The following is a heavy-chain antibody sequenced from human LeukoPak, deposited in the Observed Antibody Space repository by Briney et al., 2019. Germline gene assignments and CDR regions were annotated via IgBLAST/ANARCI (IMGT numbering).Heavy chain of an antibody. D-gene: IGHD6-13*01. J-gene: IGHJ4*02. Sequence: GGSLRLSCAASGFTFSSYSMNWVRQAPGKGLERVSSISSSSSYIYYADSVKGRFTISRDNAKNSLLPQMNSLRAEDTAVYYCARDASGCSSTSGNDYWGQGTLVTVSS. CDR1: GFTFSSYS. CDR2: ISSSSSYI. CDR3: ARDASGCSSTSGNDY. V-gene: IGHV3-21*01.